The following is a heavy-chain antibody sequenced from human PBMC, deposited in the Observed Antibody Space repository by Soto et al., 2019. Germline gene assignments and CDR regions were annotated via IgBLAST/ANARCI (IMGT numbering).Heavy chain of an antibody. CDR1: GGTFSSYA. J-gene: IGHJ3*02. CDR3: ARDRSYGSGSYYDAFDI. Sequence: QVQLVQSGAEVKKPGSSVKVSCKASGGTFSSYAISWVRQAPGQGLEWMGGIIPIFGTANYAQKFQGRVTITADESTSTADMELSSLRSEDTAVYYCARDRSYGSGSYYDAFDIWGQGTMVTVSS. CDR2: IIPIFGTA. D-gene: IGHD3-10*01. V-gene: IGHV1-69*01.